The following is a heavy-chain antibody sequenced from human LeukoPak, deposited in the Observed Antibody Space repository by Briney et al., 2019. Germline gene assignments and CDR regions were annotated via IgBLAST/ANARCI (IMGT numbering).Heavy chain of an antibody. CDR3: ARSGMVTDFDY. J-gene: IGHJ4*02. CDR2: INPKSGGT. Sequence: ASVKVSCKTSGYTFTGQYLHWVRQAPGQGLEWMGWINPKSGGTDCAQKFQGRVTMTRDTSISTAYMELSRLRSDDTAVYYCARSGMVTDFDYWGQGTLVTVSS. D-gene: IGHD5-18*01. V-gene: IGHV1-2*02. CDR1: GYTFTGQY.